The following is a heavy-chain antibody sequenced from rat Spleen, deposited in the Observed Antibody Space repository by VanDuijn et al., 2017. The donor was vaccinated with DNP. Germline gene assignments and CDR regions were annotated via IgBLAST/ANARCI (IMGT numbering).Heavy chain of an antibody. CDR2: IWKTGGT. J-gene: IGHJ2*01. Sequence: QVQLKESGPGLVQPSQTLSLTCTVAGFSLTSYNVHWVRQLPGKGLEWRGVIWKTGGTRYNSALKSRVSISKDTSRSQVFVNINSLQTEDTAIYFCTRKMDWGQGVMVTVSA. D-gene: IGHD1-12*02. CDR3: TRKMD. CDR1: GFSLTSYN. V-gene: IGHV2-41*01.